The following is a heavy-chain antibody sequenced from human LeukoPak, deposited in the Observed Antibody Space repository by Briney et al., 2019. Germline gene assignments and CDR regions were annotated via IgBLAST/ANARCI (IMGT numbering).Heavy chain of an antibody. CDR1: GGSISSYY. V-gene: IGHV4-39*07. D-gene: IGHD3-22*01. J-gene: IGHJ4*02. Sequence: PSETLSLTRTVSGGSISSYYWGWIRQPPGKGLEWIGNIYYSGSTYYNPSLKSRVTLSVDTSKNQFSLKLTSVTAADTAVYYCARDRHYDTSGADYWGQGTLVTVSS. CDR2: IYYSGST. CDR3: ARDRHYDTSGADY.